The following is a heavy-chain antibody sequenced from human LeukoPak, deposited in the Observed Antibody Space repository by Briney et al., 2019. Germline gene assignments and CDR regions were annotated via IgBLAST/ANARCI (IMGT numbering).Heavy chain of an antibody. CDR2: IYSGGST. Sequence: GGSLRLSCAASGFTVSSNYMSWVRQAPGKGLEWVSVIYSGGSTYYADSVKGRFTISRDNSKNTLYLQMNSLRAEDTAVYYCARDKRYSCGYLALGYWGQGTLVTVSS. CDR3: ARDKRYSCGYLALGY. D-gene: IGHD5-18*01. V-gene: IGHV3-66*01. J-gene: IGHJ4*02. CDR1: GFTVSSNY.